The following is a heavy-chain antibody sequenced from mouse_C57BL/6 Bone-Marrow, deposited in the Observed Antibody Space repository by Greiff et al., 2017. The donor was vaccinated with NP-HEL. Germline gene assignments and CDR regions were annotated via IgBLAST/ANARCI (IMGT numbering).Heavy chain of an antibody. CDR2: ISYDGSN. CDR1: GYSITSGYY. J-gene: IGHJ3*01. CDR3: ARAAFRGAWFAY. Sequence: EVKLMESGPGLVKPSQSLSLTCSVTGYSITSGYYWNWIRQFPGNKLEWMGYISYDGSNNYNPSLKNRISITRDTSKNQFFLKLNSVTTEDTATYYCARAAFRGAWFAYWGQGTLVTVSA. V-gene: IGHV3-6*01. D-gene: IGHD3-3*01.